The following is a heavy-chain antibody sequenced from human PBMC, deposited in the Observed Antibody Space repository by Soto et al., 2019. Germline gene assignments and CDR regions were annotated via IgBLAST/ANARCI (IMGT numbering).Heavy chain of an antibody. Sequence: GESLKISCKGSGYSFTSYWIGLVRHMPGKGLEWMGIIYPGDSDTRYSPSFQGQVTISADKSIRTAYLQWTRLKASDTAMYYCARQMATATFSYYYGMDVSGPGTTLTFYS. D-gene: IGHD4-4*01. J-gene: IGHJ6*02. CDR3: ARQMATATFSYYYGMDV. CDR2: IYPGDSDT. CDR1: GYSFTSYW. V-gene: IGHV5-51*01.